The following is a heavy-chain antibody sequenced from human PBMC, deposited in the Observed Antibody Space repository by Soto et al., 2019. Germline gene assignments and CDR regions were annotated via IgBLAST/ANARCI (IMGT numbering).Heavy chain of an antibody. Sequence: SVKVSCTASGYTYTGNYMHCVRQATGQGLEWMGWINPNSGGTNYAQKFQGRVTMTRDTSISTAYMELSRLRSDDTAVYYCAREATSGLELLLDDVFDIWGQGTNVTVSS. J-gene: IGHJ3*02. CDR1: GYTYTGNY. D-gene: IGHD1-7*01. CDR2: INPNSGGT. CDR3: AREATSGLELLLDDVFDI. V-gene: IGHV1-2*02.